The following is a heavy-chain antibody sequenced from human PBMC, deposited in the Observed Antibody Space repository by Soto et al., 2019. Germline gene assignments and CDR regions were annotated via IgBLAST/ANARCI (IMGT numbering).Heavy chain of an antibody. CDR2: ISYDGSNK. Sequence: QVQLVESGGGVVQPGRSLRLSCAASGFTFSSYAMHWVRQAPGKGLEWVAVISYDGSNKYYADSVKGRFTIARDNSKNTLYMQMNSLKAEDTAVYYCARDRLRYNLNDIPYSYYGMDVWGQGTTVTVSS. D-gene: IGHD1-1*01. V-gene: IGHV3-30-3*01. J-gene: IGHJ6*02. CDR1: GFTFSSYA. CDR3: ARDRLRYNLNDIPYSYYGMDV.